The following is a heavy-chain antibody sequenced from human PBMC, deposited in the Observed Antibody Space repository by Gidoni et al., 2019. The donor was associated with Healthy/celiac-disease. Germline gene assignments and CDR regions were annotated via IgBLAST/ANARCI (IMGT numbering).Heavy chain of an antibody. CDR2: IYPGDSDT. Sequence: EVQLVQSGAEVKTPGESLKISCKGSGYSFTSYWFGWVRQLPGKGLEWMGSIYPGDSDTRYNPSFQGQVTISADKSISTAYLQWSSLKASDTAMYYCARSPEVTNAAFDIWGQGTMVTVSS. D-gene: IGHD2-21*02. J-gene: IGHJ3*02. V-gene: IGHV5-51*03. CDR1: GYSFTSYW. CDR3: ARSPEVTNAAFDI.